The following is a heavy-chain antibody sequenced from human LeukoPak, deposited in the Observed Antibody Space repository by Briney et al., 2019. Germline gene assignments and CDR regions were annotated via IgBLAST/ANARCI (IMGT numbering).Heavy chain of an antibody. V-gene: IGHV4-39*07. CDR1: GGSISSSSYY. Sequence: SETLSLTCTVSGGSISSSSYYWGWIRQPPGRGLEWIGSIYYSGSTYYNPSLKSRVTISVDTSKNQFSLKLSSVTAADTAVYYCARGLEGLGVPVDCWGQGTLVTVSS. CDR2: IYYSGST. D-gene: IGHD1-1*01. CDR3: ARGLEGLGVPVDC. J-gene: IGHJ4*02.